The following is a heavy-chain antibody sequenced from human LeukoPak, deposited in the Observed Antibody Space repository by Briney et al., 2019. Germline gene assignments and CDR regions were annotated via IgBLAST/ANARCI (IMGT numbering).Heavy chain of an antibody. D-gene: IGHD3-22*01. CDR1: GGSIFNCY. CDR2: VYANGIT. V-gene: IGHV4-4*08. Sequence: PSETLSLTCTVSGGSIFNCYWHWIRQSPGKGLEWVGYVYANGITAYNPSLRSRGSMSIDTSRSQFSLRLTSVTAADTATYYCARRVYYHTSGYHPTAEYFDLWGRGTLVSVSS. CDR3: ARRVYYHTSGYHPTAEYFDL. J-gene: IGHJ2*01.